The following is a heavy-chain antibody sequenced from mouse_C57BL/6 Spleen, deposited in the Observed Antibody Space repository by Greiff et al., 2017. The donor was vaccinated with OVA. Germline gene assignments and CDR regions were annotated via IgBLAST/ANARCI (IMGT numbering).Heavy chain of an antibody. CDR3: TKYYGSSYGCAY. CDR1: GYTFTDYE. Sequence: QVQLQQSGAELVRPGASVTLSCKASGYTFTDYEMHWVKQTPVHGLEWIGAIDPETGGTAYNQKFKGKAILTADKSSSTAYMELRSLTSEDSAVYYCTKYYGSSYGCAYWGQGTLVTVSA. V-gene: IGHV1-15*01. J-gene: IGHJ3*01. CDR2: IDPETGGT. D-gene: IGHD1-1*01.